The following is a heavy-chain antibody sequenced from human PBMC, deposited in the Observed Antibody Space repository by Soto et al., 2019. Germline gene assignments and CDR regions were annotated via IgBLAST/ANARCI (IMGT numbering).Heavy chain of an antibody. D-gene: IGHD3-22*01. CDR2: MHHSGRT. CDR1: GAYMRNDYYY. CDR3: ARGGVDYYDSSGYYFSLYYFDY. J-gene: IGHJ4*02. Sequence: SETLSLTCTVSGAYMRNDYYYWSWVRQNPGKDLEWIGHMHHSGRTHYNPSLKSRVTISVDTSKNQFSLKLNSVTAAATAVYYCARGGVDYYDSSGYYFSLYYFDYWGQGTLVTVSS. V-gene: IGHV4-30-4*08.